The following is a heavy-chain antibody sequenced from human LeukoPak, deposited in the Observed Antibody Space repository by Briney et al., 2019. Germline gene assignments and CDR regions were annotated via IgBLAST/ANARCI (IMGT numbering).Heavy chain of an antibody. CDR3: ARDEDGPSGWYNWFDP. J-gene: IGHJ5*02. CDR1: GSTFSSYW. Sequence: PGGSLRLSCAASGSTFSSYWMHWVRQAPGKGLVWVSRINSDGSSTSYADSVKGRFTISRDNAKNTLYLQMNSLRAEDTAVYYCARDEDGPSGWYNWFDPWGQGTLVTVSS. D-gene: IGHD6-19*01. V-gene: IGHV3-74*01. CDR2: INSDGSST.